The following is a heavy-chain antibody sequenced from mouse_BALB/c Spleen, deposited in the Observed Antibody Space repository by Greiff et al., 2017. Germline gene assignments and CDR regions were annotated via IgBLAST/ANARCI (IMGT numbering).Heavy chain of an antibody. V-gene: IGHV1S81*02. CDR3: TRLDYGYGGYFDV. CDR1: GFTFTSYY. D-gene: IGHD1-2*01. CDR2: INPSNGGT. J-gene: IGHJ1*01. Sequence: QVQLLQSGADLVKPGASVKLSCTASGFTFTSYYMYWVKQRPGQGLEWIGGINPSNGGTNFNERFKSKATLTVDKSSSTANMQLSSLTSEDSEGYNCTRLDYGYGGYFDVWGEGTTVTVSS.